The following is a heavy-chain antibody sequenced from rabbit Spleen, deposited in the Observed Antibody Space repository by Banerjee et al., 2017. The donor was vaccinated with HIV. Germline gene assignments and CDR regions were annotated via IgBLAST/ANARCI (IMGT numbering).Heavy chain of an antibody. D-gene: IGHD4-1*01. CDR2: IYAGSSGST. CDR3: ASDPYVRSGSGNNL. J-gene: IGHJ4*01. V-gene: IGHV1S40*01. CDR1: GFSFNSGYD. Sequence: QSLEESGGDRVKPGASLTLTCTASGFSFNSGYDMCWVRQAPGKGLEWIACIYAGSSGSTYSATWAKGRFTVSKTSSTTVTLQMTTLTAADTATYFCASDPYVRSGSGNNLWGPGTLVTVS.